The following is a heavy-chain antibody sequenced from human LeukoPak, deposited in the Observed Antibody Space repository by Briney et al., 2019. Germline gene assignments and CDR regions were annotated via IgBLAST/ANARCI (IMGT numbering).Heavy chain of an antibody. Sequence: SETLSLTCTVSGYSISSGYYWGWIRQPPGEGLGWIGSIYHSGSTYYNPSLKSRVTISIDTSKNQFSLKLSSATAADTAVYYCARLFSYYYDSWGQGTLVTVSS. CDR2: IYHSGST. CDR3: ARLFSYYYDS. V-gene: IGHV4-38-2*02. CDR1: GYSISSGYY. D-gene: IGHD2/OR15-2a*01. J-gene: IGHJ4*02.